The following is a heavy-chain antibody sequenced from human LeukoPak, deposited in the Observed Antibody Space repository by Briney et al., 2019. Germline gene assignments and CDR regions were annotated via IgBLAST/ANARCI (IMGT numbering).Heavy chain of an antibody. V-gene: IGHV3-23*01. CDR2: ISGSGGST. CDR3: AKADTLRFLEWLPQY. CDR1: GFTFSSYA. D-gene: IGHD3-3*01. J-gene: IGHJ4*02. Sequence: GGSLRLSCAASGFTFSSYAMSWVRQAPGKELEWVSAISGSGGSTYYADSVKGRFTISRDNSKNTLYLQMNSLRAEDTAVYYCAKADTLRFLEWLPQYWGQGTLVTVSS.